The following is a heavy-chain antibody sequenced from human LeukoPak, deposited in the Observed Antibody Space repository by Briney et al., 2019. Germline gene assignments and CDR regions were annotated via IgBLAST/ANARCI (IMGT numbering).Heavy chain of an antibody. CDR1: GFTFSSYS. CDR2: ISSSSTSTI. CDR3: ARDRGSSGYQFDY. V-gene: IGHV3-48*01. Sequence: GGSLRLSCAASGFTFSSYSMNWVRQAPGKGLEWVSYISSSSTSTIYYADSVKGRFTISRDNGKNSLDLQMNGLRAEDTDVYYCARDRGSSGYQFDYWGQGTLVTVSS. D-gene: IGHD3-22*01. J-gene: IGHJ4*02.